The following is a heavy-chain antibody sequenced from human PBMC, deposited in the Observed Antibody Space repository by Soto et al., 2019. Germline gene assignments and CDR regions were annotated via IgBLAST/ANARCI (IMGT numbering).Heavy chain of an antibody. V-gene: IGHV3-23*01. CDR3: ARRGPGMDV. J-gene: IGHJ6*02. CDR2: MSRTGDNT. CDR1: GFTFSIYA. Sequence: GGSLRLSCAASGFTFSIYAMTWVRQSPGRGLEWVSSMSRTGDNTYYADSVKGRFTISRDNSKNTLYLQMNSLRDEDTAVYYCARRGPGMDVWGQGTTVTVSS.